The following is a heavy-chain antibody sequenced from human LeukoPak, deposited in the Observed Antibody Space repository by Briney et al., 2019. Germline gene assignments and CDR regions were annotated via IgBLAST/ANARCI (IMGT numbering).Heavy chain of an antibody. CDR1: GGSISSYY. V-gene: IGHV4-4*07. Sequence: PSETLSLTCTVSGGSISSYYWSWIRQPAGKGLEWIGRIYTSGSTNYNPSLKSRVTMSVDTSKNQFSLKLSSVIAADTAVYYCARGGYTYGHDYYYMAVWGKGTTVTISS. D-gene: IGHD5-18*01. CDR2: IYTSGST. J-gene: IGHJ6*03. CDR3: ARGGYTYGHDYYYMAV.